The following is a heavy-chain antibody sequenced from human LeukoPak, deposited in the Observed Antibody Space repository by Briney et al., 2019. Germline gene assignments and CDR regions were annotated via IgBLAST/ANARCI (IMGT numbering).Heavy chain of an antibody. CDR3: ARDEDSTYYYYGMDV. CDR2: ISSSCSTI. D-gene: IGHD2-15*01. Sequence: GGSLRLSCAASGFTFSSYEMNWVRQAPGKGLEGVSYISSSCSTIYYADSVKGRFTISRDNAENSLYLQMNSLRAEDTAVYYCARDEDSTYYYYGMDVWGKGTTVTVSS. V-gene: IGHV3-48*03. J-gene: IGHJ6*04. CDR1: GFTFSSYE.